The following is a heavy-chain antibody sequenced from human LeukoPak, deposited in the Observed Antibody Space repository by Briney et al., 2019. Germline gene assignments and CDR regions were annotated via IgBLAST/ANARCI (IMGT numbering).Heavy chain of an antibody. D-gene: IGHD3-22*01. CDR1: GFTFSSFA. V-gene: IGHV3-23*01. J-gene: IGHJ6*03. CDR2: IRGSGAST. Sequence: GGXLRLSCAASGFTFSSFAMTWVRQAPGKGLEWVSAIRGSGASTNYADSVKGRFTISRDNAKNSLYLQMNSLRAEDTAVYYCATYHPNYYDSSGYYPYYYMDVWGKGTTVTVSS. CDR3: ATYHPNYYDSSGYYPYYYMDV.